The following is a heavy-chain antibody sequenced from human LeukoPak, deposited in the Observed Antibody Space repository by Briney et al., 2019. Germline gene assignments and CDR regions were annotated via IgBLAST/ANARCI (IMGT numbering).Heavy chain of an antibody. J-gene: IGHJ4*02. V-gene: IGHV3-11*01. CDR3: ARRTYSNYFFDY. Sequence: GGSLRLSCAASGFTFSDYYMSWIRQAPGKGLEWVSYISGSGDSKFYADSVKGRFTISGDNAKNSLYLQMNSLRAEDTAVYYCARRTYSNYFFDYWGQGTLVTVSS. D-gene: IGHD4-11*01. CDR1: GFTFSDYY. CDR2: ISGSGDSK.